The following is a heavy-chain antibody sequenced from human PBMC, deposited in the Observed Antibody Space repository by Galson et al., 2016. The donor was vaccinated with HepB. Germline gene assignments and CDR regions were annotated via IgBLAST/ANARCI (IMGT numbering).Heavy chain of an antibody. CDR3: VRILFGFQGMDV. D-gene: IGHD3-10*01. Sequence: SETLSLTCAVSGDSVSGTNWWGWVRQPPGQGLEFIGEISRRESPNYSPSLKSRVTMSVDKSKNQLSLTLTSVTAADTAVYYCVRILFGFQGMDVWGQGTTVTVSS. CDR1: GDSVSGTNW. V-gene: IGHV4-4*02. J-gene: IGHJ6*02. CDR2: ISRRESP.